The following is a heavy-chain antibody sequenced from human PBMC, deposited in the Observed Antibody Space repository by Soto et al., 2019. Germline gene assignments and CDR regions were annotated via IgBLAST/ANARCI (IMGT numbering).Heavy chain of an antibody. CDR2: ISYDGSSK. CDR1: GFTFSSYA. Sequence: GGSLRLSCAASGFTFSSYAMHWVRPAPGKVLEGVAVISYDGSSKYYADSVKGRFTISRDNSKNTLYLQTNSLRAEDTAVYYCARARGYYAYRTGDAFDIWGEGTMVTVSS. J-gene: IGHJ3*02. V-gene: IGHV3-30-3*01. D-gene: IGHD3-10*01. CDR3: ARARGYYAYRTGDAFDI.